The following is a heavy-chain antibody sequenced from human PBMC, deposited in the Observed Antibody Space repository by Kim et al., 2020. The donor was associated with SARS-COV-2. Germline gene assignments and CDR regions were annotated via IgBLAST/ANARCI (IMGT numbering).Heavy chain of an antibody. CDR1: AFTFTDYA. CDR3: MKGGWGWIWDH. D-gene: IGHD2-2*03. CDR2: IDGSDGTT. J-gene: IGHJ4*02. Sequence: GGSLRLSCTTSAFTFTDYAMSWVRQAPGKGLEWVSSIDGSDGTTYYVDSVKGRFTISRDNSKNTLYLQMNSLRADDTAVYYFMKGGWGWIWDHWGQGTRV. V-gene: IGHV3-23*01.